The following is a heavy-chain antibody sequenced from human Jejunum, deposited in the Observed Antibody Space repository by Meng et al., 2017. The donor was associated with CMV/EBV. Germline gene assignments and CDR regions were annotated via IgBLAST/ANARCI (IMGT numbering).Heavy chain of an antibody. CDR2: IKSNTDGGTA. CDR1: TAW. V-gene: IGHV3-15*01. Sequence: TAWMAWVRQAPGKGLEWVGHIKSNTDGGTADYAAPVKGRFTISRDDSKNTLYLQMSSLKTEDTAVYYCSTVGISGSRWYYNGMHVWGQGTTGTVSS. D-gene: IGHD4-23*01. J-gene: IGHJ6*02. CDR3: STVGISGSRWYYNGMHV.